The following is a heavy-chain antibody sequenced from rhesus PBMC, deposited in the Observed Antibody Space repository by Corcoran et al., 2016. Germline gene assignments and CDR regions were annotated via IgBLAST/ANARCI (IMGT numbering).Heavy chain of an antibody. Sequence: QVKLQESGPGLVKPLETLSLTCAVSGGSIRGGYYYCSWRRQPPGEGVEWIGGIYSSSGNTYYNPSLKSRVTISTDTSKNQFSLKLSSVTAADTAVYYCASAPPRYSGYSHFDYWGQGVLVTVSS. V-gene: IGHV4S12*01. J-gene: IGHJ4*01. CDR1: GGSIRGGYYY. D-gene: IGHD5-24*01. CDR2: IYSSSGNT. CDR3: ASAPPRYSGYSHFDY.